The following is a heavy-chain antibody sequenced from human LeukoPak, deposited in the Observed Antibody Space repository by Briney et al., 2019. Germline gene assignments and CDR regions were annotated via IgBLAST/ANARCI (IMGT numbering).Heavy chain of an antibody. CDR3: ARYLAAPYDAFDI. CDR2: INSNSGGV. D-gene: IGHD2-15*01. Sequence: ASVKVSCKASGYTFTGYYMHWVRQAPGQGLEWMGWINSNSGGVHYAQNFQGRVTMTRDTSISTAYMDLTRLRYDDTAVYFCARYLAAPYDAFDIWGQGTLVTVSS. CDR1: GYTFTGYY. J-gene: IGHJ3*02. V-gene: IGHV1-2*02.